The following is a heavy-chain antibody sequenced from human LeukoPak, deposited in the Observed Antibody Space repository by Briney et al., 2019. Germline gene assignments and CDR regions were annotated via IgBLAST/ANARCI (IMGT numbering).Heavy chain of an antibody. CDR2: IKQDGSEK. Sequence: GGSLRLSCAASGFTFSSYWMSWVRQAPGKGLEWVANIKQDGSEKYYVDSVKGRFTISRDSAKNSLYLQMNSLRAEDTAVYYCARDLYNGGNPEVDYWGQGTLVTVSS. J-gene: IGHJ4*02. CDR1: GFTFSSYW. D-gene: IGHD4-23*01. CDR3: ARDLYNGGNPEVDY. V-gene: IGHV3-7*01.